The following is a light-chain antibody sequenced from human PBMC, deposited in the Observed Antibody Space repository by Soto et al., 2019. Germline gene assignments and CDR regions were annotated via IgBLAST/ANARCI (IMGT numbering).Light chain of an antibody. CDR3: SSYAGSYTYV. Sequence: QSVLTQPASVSGSPGQTITISCTGTSSDVGGYAYVSWYQQYPGKVPKLVISEVSNRPSGVSHRFSGSRSGNTASLTISGLQAEDEADYHCSSYAGSYTYVFGPGTKLTVL. V-gene: IGLV2-14*01. CDR1: SSDVGGYAY. J-gene: IGLJ1*01. CDR2: EVS.